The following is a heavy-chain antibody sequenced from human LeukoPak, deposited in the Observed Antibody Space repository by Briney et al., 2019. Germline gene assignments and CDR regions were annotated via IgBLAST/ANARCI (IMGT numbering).Heavy chain of an antibody. V-gene: IGHV3-23*01. Sequence: GGSLRLSCAASGFTFSSYAMSWVRQAPGEGLEWVSAISGSGGSTYYADSVKGRFTISRDNSKNTLYLQMNSLRAEDTAVYYCAKDLPPDYDILSGYYNCWGQGTLVTVSS. CDR2: ISGSGGST. CDR3: AKDLPPDYDILSGYYNC. CDR1: GFTFSSYA. J-gene: IGHJ4*02. D-gene: IGHD3-9*01.